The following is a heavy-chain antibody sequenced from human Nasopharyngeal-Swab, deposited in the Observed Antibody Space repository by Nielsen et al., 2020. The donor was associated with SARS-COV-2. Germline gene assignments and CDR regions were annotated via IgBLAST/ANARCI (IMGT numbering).Heavy chain of an antibody. CDR3: ARVDELVHFDY. V-gene: IGHV4-38-2*02. CDR2: IYHSGST. J-gene: IGHJ4*02. D-gene: IGHD6-13*01. CDR1: GFSINSGYS. Sequence: SETLSLTCTVSGFSINSGYSWDWIRQPPGKGLEWIGCIYHSGSTYYKPSLKSRLTMSMDTSKNQLSLKLSSVTAADTAVYYCARVDELVHFDYWGQGTLVTVSS.